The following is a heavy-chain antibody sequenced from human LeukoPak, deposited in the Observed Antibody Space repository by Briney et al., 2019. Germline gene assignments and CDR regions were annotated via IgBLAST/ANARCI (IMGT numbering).Heavy chain of an antibody. Sequence: GGSLRLSCAASGFTFSNYNMNWVRQAPGKGLEWVSSISSSSSAYTYYADSVRGRFTISRDNAKNSLYLQMNSLRAEDTAVHYCARDLVPYSNSYYFDYWGQGTLVTVSS. CDR1: GFTFSNYN. CDR3: ARDLVPYSNSYYFDY. J-gene: IGHJ4*02. CDR2: ISSSSSAYT. V-gene: IGHV3-21*01. D-gene: IGHD4-11*01.